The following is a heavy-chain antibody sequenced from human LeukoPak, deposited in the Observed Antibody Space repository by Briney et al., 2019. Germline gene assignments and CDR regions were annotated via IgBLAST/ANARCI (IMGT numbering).Heavy chain of an antibody. Sequence: GGSLRLSCAASGFTLSSYAIHWVRQAPGKGLEWVAVISYDGGIKYYADSVKGRFTISRDNAKNSLYLQMNSLRAEDTAVYYCARVAHITSYYYYYMDVWGKGTTVTVSS. D-gene: IGHD3-10*01. CDR3: ARVAHITSYYYYYMDV. V-gene: IGHV3-30*04. CDR2: ISYDGGIK. CDR1: GFTLSSYA. J-gene: IGHJ6*03.